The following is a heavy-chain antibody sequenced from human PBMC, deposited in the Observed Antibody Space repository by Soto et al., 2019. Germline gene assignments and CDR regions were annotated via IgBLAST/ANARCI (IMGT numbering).Heavy chain of an antibody. CDR3: VAYYYDSSGWTYAFDI. CDR1: GGTFSSYA. J-gene: IGHJ3*02. D-gene: IGHD3-22*01. CDR2: IIPIFGTA. Sequence: QVQLVQSGAEVKKPGSSVKVSCKASGGTFSSYAISWVRQAPGQGLEWMGGIIPIFGTANYAQKFQGRVTITADESTSTAYMELSSLRSEDTDVYYCVAYYYDSSGWTYAFDIWGQGTMVTVSS. V-gene: IGHV1-69*01.